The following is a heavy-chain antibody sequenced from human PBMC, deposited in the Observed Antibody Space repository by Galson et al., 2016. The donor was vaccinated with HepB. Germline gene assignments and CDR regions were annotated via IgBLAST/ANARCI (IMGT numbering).Heavy chain of an antibody. J-gene: IGHJ4*02. Sequence: SLRLSCATSGYSFWRYWMSWVRQAPGKGLEWVANMNPDGSARNYVDSVKGRFTISRDNAKNSLYLQMNSLSVDDTAVYFCAREPGADVWGLGTLVAVSS. D-gene: IGHD1-26*01. V-gene: IGHV3-7*03. CDR2: MNPDGSAR. CDR3: AREPGADV. CDR1: GYSFWRYW.